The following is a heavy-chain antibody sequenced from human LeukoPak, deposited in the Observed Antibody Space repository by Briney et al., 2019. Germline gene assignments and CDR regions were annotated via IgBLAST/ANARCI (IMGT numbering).Heavy chain of an antibody. CDR2: IIPIFGTA. Sequence: SVKVACTASGGTFSSYAISWVRQAPEQGLEWMGGIIPIFGTANYAQKFQGRVTITADKSTSTAYMELSSLRPEDTAVYYCARARSGSPLDAFDIWGQGTMVTVSS. CDR3: ARARSGSPLDAFDI. J-gene: IGHJ3*02. D-gene: IGHD3-22*01. CDR1: GGTFSSYA. V-gene: IGHV1-69*06.